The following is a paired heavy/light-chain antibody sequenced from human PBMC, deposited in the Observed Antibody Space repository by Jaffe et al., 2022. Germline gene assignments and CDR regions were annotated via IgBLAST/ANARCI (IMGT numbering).Heavy chain of an antibody. D-gene: IGHD5-12*01. J-gene: IGHJ3*02. CDR2: IYYSVNT. CDR1: GGSISNSIYY. Sequence: QLQLQESGPGLVKPSETLSLTCTVSGGSISNSIYYWGWIRQPPGKGLEWIGSIYYSVNTYFNPSLKSRVTISVDTSKNQLSLKLTSVTAADTAVYYCARVAHGGHDPSAAFDIWGQGTMVTVSS. CDR3: ARVAHGGHDPSAAFDI. V-gene: IGHV4-39*01.
Light chain of an antibody. CDR1: SSDVAFYNY. Sequence: QSALTQPRSVSGSPGQSITISCTGTSSDVAFYNYVSWYQQHPGKAPTLIIYDVTKRPSGVPDRFSGSKSANTASLTISGLQGEDEADYYCCSYAGSHTWVFGGGTKLTVL. V-gene: IGLV2-11*01. CDR2: DVT. J-gene: IGLJ3*02. CDR3: CSYAGSHTWV.